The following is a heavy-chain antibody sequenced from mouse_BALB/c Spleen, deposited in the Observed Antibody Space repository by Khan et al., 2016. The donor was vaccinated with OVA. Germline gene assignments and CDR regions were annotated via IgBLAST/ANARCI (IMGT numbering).Heavy chain of an antibody. Sequence: EVELVESGGGLVKPGGSLKLSCTASGFAFSSYDMSWVRQTPEKRLEWVAYISSGGDSTYSSDTVKGRFTISRDNANKTLYLQMNSLKSEDTAIYYCTRRPGYFDVWGAGTTVTVSS. J-gene: IGHJ1*01. V-gene: IGHV5-12-1*01. CDR1: GFAFSSYD. CDR2: ISSGGDST. CDR3: TRRPGYFDV.